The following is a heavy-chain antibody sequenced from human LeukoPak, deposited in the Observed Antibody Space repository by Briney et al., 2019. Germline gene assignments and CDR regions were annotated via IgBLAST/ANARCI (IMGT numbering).Heavy chain of an antibody. CDR1: GFTFSSYW. CDR3: ARAEYSSSSRHFDY. CDR2: IYGDGTTT. Sequence: GGSLGLSCAASGFTFSSYWMHWVRQAPGKGLVWVSRIYGDGTTTNYADSVKGRFTISRDNANNTLYLQMNSLRDEDTAVYYCARAEYSSSSRHFDYWGQGTLVTVSS. J-gene: IGHJ4*02. D-gene: IGHD6-6*01. V-gene: IGHV3-74*01.